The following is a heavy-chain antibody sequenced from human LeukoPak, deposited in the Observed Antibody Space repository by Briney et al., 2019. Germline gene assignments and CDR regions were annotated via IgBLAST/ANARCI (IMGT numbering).Heavy chain of an antibody. D-gene: IGHD3-22*01. CDR2: ISGDGGST. CDR1: GFTFDDYA. J-gene: IGHJ6*02. CDR3: AKEGGGLLNDYYYYGMDV. V-gene: IGHV3-43*02. Sequence: GGSLRLSCAASGFTFDDYAMHWVRQAPGEGLEWVSLISGDGGSTYYADSVKGRFTISRDNSKNSLYLQMNSLRTGDTALYYCAKEGGGLLNDYYYYGMDVWGQGTTVTVSS.